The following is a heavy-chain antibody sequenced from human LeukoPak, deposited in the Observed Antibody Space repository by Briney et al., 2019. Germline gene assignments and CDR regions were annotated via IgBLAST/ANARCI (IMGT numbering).Heavy chain of an antibody. V-gene: IGHV3-7*05. D-gene: IGHD5-18*01. CDR2: IKEDGSER. J-gene: IGHJ1*01. Sequence: GGGPRVPSAAPGFPLCSFLMRLVRPAPGERLEWVANIKEDGSERYYVDSVKGRFTISRDNAKNSLCLQMNSLRVGDTAVYYCARGGYSYGSWGQGTLVTVSS. CDR3: ARGGYSYGS. CDR1: GFPLCSFL.